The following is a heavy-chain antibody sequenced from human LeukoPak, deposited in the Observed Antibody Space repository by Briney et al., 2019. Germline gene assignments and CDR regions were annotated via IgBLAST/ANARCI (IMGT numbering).Heavy chain of an antibody. CDR1: GFAFSSYW. D-gene: IGHD1-26*01. J-gene: IGHJ4*02. CDR2: IKQDGGEK. V-gene: IGHV3-7*01. Sequence: GGSLRLSCVASGFAFSSYWMSWVRQAPGKGLEWVANIKQDGGEKYYVDSVKGRFTISRDNAKNSLFLQMNSLRVEDTAVYYCARLGGSYYAYWGQGTLVTVSS. CDR3: ARLGGSYYAY.